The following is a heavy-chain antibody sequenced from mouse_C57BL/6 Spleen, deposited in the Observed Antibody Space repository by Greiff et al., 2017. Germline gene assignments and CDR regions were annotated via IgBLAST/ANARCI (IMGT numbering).Heavy chain of an antibody. CDR3: VRHAYYSNYGGYFDV. V-gene: IGHV10-1*01. Sequence: EVKVVESGGGLVQPKGSLKLSCAASGFSFNTYAMNWVRQAPGKGLEWVARIRSKSNNYATYYADSVKDRFTISRDDSESMLYLQMNNLKTEDTAMYYCVRHAYYSNYGGYFDVWGTGTTVTVSS. J-gene: IGHJ1*03. D-gene: IGHD2-5*01. CDR1: GFSFNTYA. CDR2: IRSKSNNYAT.